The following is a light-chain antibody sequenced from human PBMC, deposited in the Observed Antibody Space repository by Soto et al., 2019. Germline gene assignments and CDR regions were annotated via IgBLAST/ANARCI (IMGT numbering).Light chain of an antibody. Sequence: DIQMTQSPSSVSEFVGDSVTITCRASQGITSWLAWYQQKPGKAPELLIYAASSLQSGVPSRFSGSGSGTDFTLTISSLQPEDSATYYCQQAATFPLIFGGGTKVEIK. J-gene: IGKJ4*01. CDR2: AAS. CDR1: QGITSW. V-gene: IGKV1-12*01. CDR3: QQAATFPLI.